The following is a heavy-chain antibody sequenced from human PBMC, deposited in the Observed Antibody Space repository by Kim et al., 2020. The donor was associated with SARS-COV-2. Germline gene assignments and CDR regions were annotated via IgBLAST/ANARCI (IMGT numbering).Heavy chain of an antibody. CDR2: IYYSGST. D-gene: IGHD5-12*01. CDR3: AREGFDVASLGFDY. CDR1: GGSISSYY. J-gene: IGHJ4*02. Sequence: SETLSLTCTVSGGSISSYYWSWIRQPPGKGLEWIGYIYYSGSTNYNPSLKSRVTISVDTSKNQFSLKLSSVTAADTAVYYCAREGFDVASLGFDYWGQGTLVTVSS. V-gene: IGHV4-59*01.